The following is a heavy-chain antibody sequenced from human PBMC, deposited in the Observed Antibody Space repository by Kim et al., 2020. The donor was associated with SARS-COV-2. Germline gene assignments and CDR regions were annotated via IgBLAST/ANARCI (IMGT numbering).Heavy chain of an antibody. D-gene: IGHD6-6*01. J-gene: IGHJ6*02. Sequence: ADSVKGRFTIYRDNAKNSLFLQMDSLRDEDTAVYYCARDRSTKARRGGMDVWGQGTTVTVSS. V-gene: IGHV3-48*02. CDR3: ARDRSTKARRGGMDV.